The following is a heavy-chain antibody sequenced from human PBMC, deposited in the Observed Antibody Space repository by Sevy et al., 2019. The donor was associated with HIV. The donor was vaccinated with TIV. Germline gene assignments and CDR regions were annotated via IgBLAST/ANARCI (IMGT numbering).Heavy chain of an antibody. D-gene: IGHD6-13*01. Sequence: SETLSLTCTVSGVSISNYYWAWIRQPPGKGLECVGFSGSTNYNPSLKSRVTTSVDTSRNHFSLKLSSVTVADTAIYYGARGGPNQHQLDYFDYWGQGTLVTVSS. CDR3: ARGGPNQHQLDYFDY. J-gene: IGHJ4*02. CDR1: GVSISNYY. V-gene: IGHV4-59*01. CDR2: SGST.